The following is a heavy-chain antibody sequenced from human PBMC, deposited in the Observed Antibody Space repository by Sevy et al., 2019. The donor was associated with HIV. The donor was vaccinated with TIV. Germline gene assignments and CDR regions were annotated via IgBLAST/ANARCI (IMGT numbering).Heavy chain of an antibody. CDR3: ARVVLYYDANYCDF. CDR1: GFSFSQYS. D-gene: IGHD3-22*01. Sequence: GGSLRLSCAASGFSFSQYSMNWVRQAPGKGLGWLSYISGSSGTIYYEGSVKGRFTISRDNAKNSVYLQMNSLRDEDSAVYYCARVVLYYDANYCDFWGQGALVTVSS. CDR2: ISGSSGTI. V-gene: IGHV3-48*02. J-gene: IGHJ4*02.